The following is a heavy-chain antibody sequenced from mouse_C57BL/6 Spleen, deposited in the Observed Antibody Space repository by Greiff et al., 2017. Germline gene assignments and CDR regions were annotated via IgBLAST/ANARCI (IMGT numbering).Heavy chain of an antibody. CDR2: IYPGSGNT. J-gene: IGHJ4*01. D-gene: IGHD1-1*01. V-gene: IGHV1-76*01. CDR1: GYTFTDYY. CDR3: ARSYGSGAMDY. Sequence: QVQLQQSGAELVRPGASVKLSCKASGYTFTDYYINWVKQRPGQGLEWIARIYPGSGNTYYNEKFKGKATLTAEKSSSTAYMQLSSLTSEDSAVYFCARSYGSGAMDYWGQGTSVTVSS.